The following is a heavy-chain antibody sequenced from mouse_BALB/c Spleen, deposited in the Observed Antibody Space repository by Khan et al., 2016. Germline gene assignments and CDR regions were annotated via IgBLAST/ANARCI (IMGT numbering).Heavy chain of an antibody. J-gene: IGHJ2*01. CDR1: GFTFSRFG. V-gene: IGHV5-17*02. CDR2: ISSGSSTI. Sequence: ELVESGGGLVQPGGSRKLSCAASGFTFSRFGMHWARQAPEKGLEWVAYISSGSSTIYYADTLKGRFTISRDNPKNPLFLQMTSLRSEDTAMYYCARGDYWGQGTTLTVSS. CDR3: ARGDY.